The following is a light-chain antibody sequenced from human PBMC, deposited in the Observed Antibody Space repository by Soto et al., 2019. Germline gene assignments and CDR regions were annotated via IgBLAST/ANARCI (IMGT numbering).Light chain of an antibody. CDR3: QQANSFPLT. J-gene: IGKJ4*01. Sequence: EIVLTQSPGTLSLSPGERATLSCRASQSVRSNFLAWYQQKPGQAPRLLIYGASNRATGIPDRFSGSGSGTDFTLTISSLQPEDFATYYCQQANSFPLTFGGGTKVEIK. CDR1: QSVRSNF. CDR2: GAS. V-gene: IGKV3-20*01.